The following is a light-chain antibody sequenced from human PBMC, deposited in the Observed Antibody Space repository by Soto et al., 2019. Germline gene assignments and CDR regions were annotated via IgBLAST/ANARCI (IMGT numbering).Light chain of an antibody. CDR1: QGISNY. J-gene: IGKJ1*01. V-gene: IGKV1-27*01. CDR2: AAS. Sequence: DIQMTQSPSSLSASVGDRVTITCRASQGISNYFAWYQQKQGKVPKLLIYAASTLQSGVPSRFSGSGSGTDFTITISSLQPEDVATYYCQKYNSAPPTFGQGTKVEIK. CDR3: QKYNSAPPT.